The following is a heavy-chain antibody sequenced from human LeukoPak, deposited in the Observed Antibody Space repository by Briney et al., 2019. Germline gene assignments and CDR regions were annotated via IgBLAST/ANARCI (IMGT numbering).Heavy chain of an antibody. J-gene: IGHJ6*02. Sequence: GGSLRLSCSPSGFSFSSHAMSWVRQAPGKGLEWVSYISSSGSTIYYADSVKGRFTISRDNAKNSLYLQMNSLRAEDTAVYYCARDIRIAARRYYYYGMDVWGQGTTVTVSS. D-gene: IGHD6-6*01. CDR1: GFSFSSHA. CDR3: ARDIRIAARRYYYYGMDV. CDR2: ISSSGSTI. V-gene: IGHV3-48*04.